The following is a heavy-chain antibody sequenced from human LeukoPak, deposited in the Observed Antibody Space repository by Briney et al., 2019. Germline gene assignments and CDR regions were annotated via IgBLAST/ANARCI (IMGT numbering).Heavy chain of an antibody. CDR3: AKDAGDLDAFVI. CDR2: ISKSGGRT. J-gene: IGHJ3*02. CDR1: GFTFSNYA. Sequence: GGSLRLSCATSGFTFSNYAMSWVRQGPGKGLEWVSAISKSGGRTDYTTSVKGRFTISRDNSKNTLYLQMNSLRVEDTAVYYCAKDAGDLDAFVIWAQGTMVSVSS. D-gene: IGHD3-10*01. V-gene: IGHV3-23*01.